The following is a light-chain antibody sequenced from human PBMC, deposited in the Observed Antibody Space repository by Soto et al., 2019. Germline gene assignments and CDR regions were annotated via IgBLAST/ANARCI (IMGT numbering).Light chain of an antibody. Sequence: DIQMTQSPTSLSASVGDRVTITCRASQGIRNFVAWYQQKPGKAPKLLIYAASTLQSGVPSRFSGSGSGTDFTLTINLLLPEDVANYSCQNYSSVSVFGPGTKVEIK. V-gene: IGKV1-27*01. J-gene: IGKJ3*01. CDR2: AAS. CDR1: QGIRNF. CDR3: QNYSSVSV.